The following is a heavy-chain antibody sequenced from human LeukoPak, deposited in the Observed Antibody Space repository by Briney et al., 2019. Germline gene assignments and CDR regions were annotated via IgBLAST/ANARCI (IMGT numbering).Heavy chain of an antibody. V-gene: IGHV4-59*01. Sequence: PSETLSLTCTVSGGSISSYYWSWIRQPPGKGLEWIGYIYYSGSTNYNPSLKSRVTISVDTSKNQFSLKLSSVTAADTAVYYCARAPVDYGGNPDAFDIWGQGTMVTVSS. CDR1: GGSISSYY. CDR2: IYYSGST. CDR3: ARAPVDYGGNPDAFDI. J-gene: IGHJ3*02. D-gene: IGHD4-23*01.